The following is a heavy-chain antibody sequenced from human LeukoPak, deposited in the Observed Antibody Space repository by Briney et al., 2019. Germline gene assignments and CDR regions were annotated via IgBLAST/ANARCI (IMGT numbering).Heavy chain of an antibody. J-gene: IGHJ5*02. CDR2: IYYTGDT. D-gene: IGHD4-17*01. CDR1: GGSISSSSHY. V-gene: IGHV4-39*01. Sequence: SETLSLTCTVSGGSISSSSHYWGWIRQPPGRGLEWIATIYYTGDTYYNPSLQSRVTISADTPRNQFSLKLTSVTATDTAVYYCARRDYGVPFDPWGPGTLVTVSS. CDR3: ARRDYGVPFDP.